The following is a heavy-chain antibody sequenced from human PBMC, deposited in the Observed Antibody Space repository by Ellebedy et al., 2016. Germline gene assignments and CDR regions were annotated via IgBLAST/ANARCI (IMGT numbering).Heavy chain of an antibody. J-gene: IGHJ6*03. Sequence: ASVKVSXXASGYTFTSYDINWVRQAAGQGLEWMGWMNPNSGNTGYAQKFQGRVTMTRHTSINTAYMELSSLRSEDTAVYYCAREMRGLYYYYYMDVWGKGTTVTVSS. D-gene: IGHD3-10*01. CDR1: GYTFTSYD. CDR3: AREMRGLYYYYYMDV. V-gene: IGHV1-8*01. CDR2: MNPNSGNT.